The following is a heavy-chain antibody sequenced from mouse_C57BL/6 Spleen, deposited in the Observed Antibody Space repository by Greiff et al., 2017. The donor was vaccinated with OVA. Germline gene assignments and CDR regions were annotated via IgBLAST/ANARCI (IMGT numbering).Heavy chain of an antibody. J-gene: IGHJ2*01. V-gene: IGHV1-55*01. CDR3: ARPYGYDGGYYFDY. CDR2: IYPGSGST. Sequence: VQLQQPGAELVKPGASVKMSCKASGYTFTSYWITWVKQRPGQGLEWIGDIYPGSGSTNYNEKFKSKATLTVDTSSSTAYMQLSSLTSEDSAVYYCARPYGYDGGYYFDYWGQGTTLTVSS. CDR1: GYTFTSYW. D-gene: IGHD2-2*01.